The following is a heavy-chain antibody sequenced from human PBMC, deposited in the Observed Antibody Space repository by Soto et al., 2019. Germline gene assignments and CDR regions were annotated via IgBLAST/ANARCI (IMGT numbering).Heavy chain of an antibody. D-gene: IGHD3-3*01. J-gene: IGHJ6*02. V-gene: IGHV5-51*01. CDR3: ARHFWSGYFPYYYGMDV. Sequence: PGESLKISCKGSGYSFTSYWIGWVRQMPGKGLEWMGIIYPGDSDTRYSPSFQGQVTISADKSISTAYLQWSSLKASDTAMYYCARHFWSGYFPYYYGMDVWGQGTTVTVSS. CDR2: IYPGDSDT. CDR1: GYSFTSYW.